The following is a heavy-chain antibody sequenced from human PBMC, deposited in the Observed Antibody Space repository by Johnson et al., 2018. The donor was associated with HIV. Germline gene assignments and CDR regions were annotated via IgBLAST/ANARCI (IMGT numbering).Heavy chain of an antibody. D-gene: IGHD3-16*01. CDR3: LLGQDGGGI. CDR2: INRDGSEK. V-gene: IGHV3-7*01. J-gene: IGHJ3*02. CDR1: GFTFSSYW. Sequence: VQLVEFGGGLVQPGGSLRLSCAASGFTFSSYWMSWVRQAPGKGLEWVANINRDGSEKYYVDSVKGRFTISRDNAEKSLYLQMNSLRAEDTAVYYALLGQDGGGIWGQGTMVTVSS.